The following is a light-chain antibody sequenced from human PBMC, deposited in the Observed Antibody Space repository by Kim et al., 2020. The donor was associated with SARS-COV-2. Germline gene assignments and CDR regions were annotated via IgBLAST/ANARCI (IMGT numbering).Light chain of an antibody. Sequence: QSALTQPASVSGSPGQSITISCTGSSSDVDSYKYVSWYQQHPGKAPKLMIYDVNNWPSGVSDRFSGSKSGNTASLTISGLQAEDEADYYCSSYTSSGTVIFGGGTQLTVL. J-gene: IGLJ2*01. CDR2: DVN. CDR3: SSYTSSGTVI. V-gene: IGLV2-14*03. CDR1: SSDVDSYKY.